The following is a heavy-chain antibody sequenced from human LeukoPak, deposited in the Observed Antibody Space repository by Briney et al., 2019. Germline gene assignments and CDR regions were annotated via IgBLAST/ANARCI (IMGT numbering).Heavy chain of an antibody. CDR3: ARGKTSQNIVTRKTYNWFDP. Sequence: GGSLRLSCAASGFTFSSYNMNWVRQAQGKGLEWVSSISSSSAYIYYADSVKGRFTISRDHAKHSLYMQVKSRRATDTAVYFCARGKTSQNIVTRKTYNWFDPWGQGTLVTVSS. CDR1: GFTFSSYN. D-gene: IGHD2/OR15-2a*01. J-gene: IGHJ5*02. V-gene: IGHV3-21*01. CDR2: ISSSSAYI.